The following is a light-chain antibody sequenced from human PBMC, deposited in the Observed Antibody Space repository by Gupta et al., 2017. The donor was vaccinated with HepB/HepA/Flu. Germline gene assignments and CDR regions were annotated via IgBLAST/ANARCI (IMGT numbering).Light chain of an antibody. V-gene: IGLV1-44*01. Sequence: QSVLTQPPSASGTPGQRVTISCFGSSSNIGSNAVNWYQQLPGTAPKLLIYGNDQRPSGVPDRFSGSKSGTSASLAISGLQSEDEADYYCSAWDDSLSGPVFGGGTKLTVL. CDR1: SSNIGSNA. CDR2: GND. CDR3: SAWDDSLSGPV. J-gene: IGLJ2*01.